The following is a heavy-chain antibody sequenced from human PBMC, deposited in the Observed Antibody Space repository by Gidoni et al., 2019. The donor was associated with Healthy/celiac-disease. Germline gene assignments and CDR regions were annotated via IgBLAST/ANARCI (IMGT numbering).Heavy chain of an antibody. D-gene: IGHD2-2*01. J-gene: IGHJ6*02. CDR1: GFTFSSYS. CDR3: ARDQGYCSSTSCYYYYYYGMDV. V-gene: IGHV3-21*01. CDR2: ISSSSSYI. Sequence: EVQLVASGGGLVKPGGSLRLSCAASGFTFSSYSMNWVRQAPGKGLEWVSSISSSSSYIYYADSVKGRFTISRDNAKNSLYLQMNSLRAEDTAVYYCARDQGYCSSTSCYYYYYYGMDVWGQGTTVTVSS.